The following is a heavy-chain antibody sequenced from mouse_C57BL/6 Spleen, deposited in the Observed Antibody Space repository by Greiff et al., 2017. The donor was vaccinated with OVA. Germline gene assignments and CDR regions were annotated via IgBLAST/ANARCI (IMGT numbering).Heavy chain of an antibody. CDR2: ISYDGSN. D-gene: IGHD3-1*01. CDR3: ARIGFDY. CDR1: GYSITSGYY. V-gene: IGHV3-6*01. J-gene: IGHJ2*01. Sequence: QSGPGLVKPSQSLSLTCSVTGYSITSGYYWNWIRQFPGNKLEWMGYISYDGSNNYNPSLKNRISITRDTSKNQFFLKLNSVTTEDTATYYCARIGFDYWGQGTTLTVSS.